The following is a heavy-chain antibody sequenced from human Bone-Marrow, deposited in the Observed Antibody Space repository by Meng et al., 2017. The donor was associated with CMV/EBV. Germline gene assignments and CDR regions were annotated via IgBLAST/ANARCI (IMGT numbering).Heavy chain of an antibody. D-gene: IGHD3-3*01. CDR2: MNPNSGNT. CDR3: ARGERPLYDFWSGYYFTNYYYYGMDV. J-gene: IGHJ6*02. V-gene: IGHV1-8*01. Sequence: ASVKVSCKASGYTFTSYDINWVRQATGQGLEWMGWMNPNSGNTGYAQKFQGRVTMTRNTSISTAYMELSSLRSEDTAVYYCARGERPLYDFWSGYYFTNYYYYGMDVWGQGTTVTVSS. CDR1: GYTFTSYD.